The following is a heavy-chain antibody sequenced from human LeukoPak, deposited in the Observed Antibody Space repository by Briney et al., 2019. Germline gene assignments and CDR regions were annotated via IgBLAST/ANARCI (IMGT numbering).Heavy chain of an antibody. CDR1: GGSISSGGYY. CDR3: ARSNYDFWSGYPYFDY. CDR2: IYHSGST. D-gene: IGHD3-3*01. Sequence: SETLSLTCTVSGGSISSGGYYWSWIRQPPGKGLEWIGYIYHSGSTYYNPSLKSRVTISVDRSRNQFSLKLSSVTAADTAVYYCARSNYDFWSGYPYFDYWGQGTLVTVSS. V-gene: IGHV4-30-2*01. J-gene: IGHJ4*02.